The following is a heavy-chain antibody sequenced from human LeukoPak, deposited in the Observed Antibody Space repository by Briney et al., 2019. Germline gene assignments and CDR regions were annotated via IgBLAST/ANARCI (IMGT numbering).Heavy chain of an antibody. CDR3: AAGTAADF. J-gene: IGHJ4*02. Sequence: GGSLRLSCVVSGIPFSDYYMNWIRPAAGKGLEWISYIRSSSSYTDYADSVKGRFTISRDNAKSALYLQMNSLRLEDTAVYYCAAGTAADFWGQGTLVTVSS. V-gene: IGHV3-11*03. CDR2: IRSSSSYT. CDR1: GIPFSDYY. D-gene: IGHD6-13*01.